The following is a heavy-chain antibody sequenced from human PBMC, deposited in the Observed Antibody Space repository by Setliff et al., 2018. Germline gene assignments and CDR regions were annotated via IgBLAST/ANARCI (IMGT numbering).Heavy chain of an antibody. CDR1: GFTFSSYR. V-gene: IGHV3-33*08. CDR3: ARGYCDGIGCPAPLYYFDS. D-gene: IGHD2-21*01. Sequence: GGSLRLSCAASGFTFSSYRMHWVRQAPGKGLEWVAMIWSDGNNQFYPGSVKGRFTVSRDNSKNMVYLQMDNLRVDDMAVYYCARGYCDGIGCPAPLYYFDSWGQGTLVTVSS. CDR2: IWSDGNNQ. J-gene: IGHJ4*02.